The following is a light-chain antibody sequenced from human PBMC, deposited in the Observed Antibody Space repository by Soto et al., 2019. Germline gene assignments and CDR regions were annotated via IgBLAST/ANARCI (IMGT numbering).Light chain of an antibody. CDR2: DAS. CDR1: QSISSW. J-gene: IGKJ1*01. Sequence: DIPMTQSPSTLSASVGDRVTITCRASQSISSWLAWYQQKPGKAPKLLIYDASSLESGVPSRFSGSGSGTEFPLTISSLQPDDFAAYYCKQYNSYSRTFGQGTKVELK. V-gene: IGKV1-5*01. CDR3: KQYNSYSRT.